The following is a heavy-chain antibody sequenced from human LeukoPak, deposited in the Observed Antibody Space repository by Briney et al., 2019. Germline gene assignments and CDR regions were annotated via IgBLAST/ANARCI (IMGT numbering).Heavy chain of an antibody. CDR3: ARDSRGSSGWYSFDY. V-gene: IGHV1-18*01. J-gene: IGHJ4*02. CDR2: ISAYNGNT. Sequence: ASVKVSCKASGYTFTSYGISWVRQAPGQGLEWMGWISAYNGNTNYAQKLQGRVTMTTDTSTSTAYMELRSLRSDDTAVYYCARDSRGSSGWYSFDYWGQGTLVTVSS. CDR1: GYTFTSYG. D-gene: IGHD6-19*01.